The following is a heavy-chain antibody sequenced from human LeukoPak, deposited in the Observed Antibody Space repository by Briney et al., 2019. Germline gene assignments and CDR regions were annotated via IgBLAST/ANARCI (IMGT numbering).Heavy chain of an antibody. J-gene: IGHJ4*02. CDR3: ARVYGDYEEYYFDY. CDR2: VNTNTGNP. V-gene: IGHV7-4-1*02. D-gene: IGHD4-17*01. CDR1: GYTFTSYA. Sequence: ASVKVSCKASGYTFTSYAMNWVRQAPGQGLEWMGWVNTNTGNPTYAQGFTGRFVFSLDTSVSTAYLQISSLKAEDTAVYYCARVYGDYEEYYFDYWGQGTLVTVSS.